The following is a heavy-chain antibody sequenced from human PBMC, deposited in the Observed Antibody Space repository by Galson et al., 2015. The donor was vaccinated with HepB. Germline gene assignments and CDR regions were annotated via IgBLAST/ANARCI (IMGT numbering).Heavy chain of an antibody. V-gene: IGHV5-51*01. CDR1: GYSFTSYW. CDR3: ARHAAENYDILTGYYRRVGHFDY. J-gene: IGHJ4*02. Sequence: QSGAEVKKPGESLKTSCKGSGYSFTSYWIGWVRQMPGKGLEWMGIIYPGDSDTRYSPSFQGQVTISADKSVSTAYLQWSSLKASDTAMYYCARHAAENYDILTGYYRRVGHFDYWGQGTLVTVSS. D-gene: IGHD3-9*01. CDR2: IYPGDSDT.